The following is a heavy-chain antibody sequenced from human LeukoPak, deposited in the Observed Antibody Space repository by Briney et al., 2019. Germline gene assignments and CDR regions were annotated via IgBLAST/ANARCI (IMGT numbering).Heavy chain of an antibody. CDR3: ARGTGGAAAADFDP. J-gene: IGHJ5*02. CDR2: IYYTGST. Sequence: SETLSLTCTVSGGSISSDGYYWSWIRQHPGKGLEWIGSIYYTGSTYYNPSLKSRATISVDTSKNHFSLKLTSVTAADTAVYYCARGTGGAAAADFDPWGQETLVTVSS. CDR1: GGSISSDGYY. D-gene: IGHD6-13*01. V-gene: IGHV4-31*03.